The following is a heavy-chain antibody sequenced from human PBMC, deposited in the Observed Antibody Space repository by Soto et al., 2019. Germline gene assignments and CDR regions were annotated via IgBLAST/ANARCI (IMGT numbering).Heavy chain of an antibody. V-gene: IGHV3-11*01. Sequence: GGSLRLSCAASGFRFSDYYMAWIRQAPGKGLEWVSYISHSVITTYYADSARGRFTISRDNAKTSLFLQMNSLRVEDTAVYYCARVSRYSSGYYVFYSFDDWGQGTMVTVYS. D-gene: IGHD6-19*01. CDR2: ISHSVITT. CDR1: GFRFSDYY. J-gene: IGHJ4*02. CDR3: ARVSRYSSGYYVFYSFDD.